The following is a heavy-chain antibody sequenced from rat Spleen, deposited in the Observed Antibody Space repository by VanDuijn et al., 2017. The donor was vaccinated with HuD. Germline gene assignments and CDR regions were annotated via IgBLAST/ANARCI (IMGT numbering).Heavy chain of an antibody. J-gene: IGHJ3*01. D-gene: IGHD1-1*01. V-gene: IGHV3-3*01. CDR3: ARSDGVHYYLPFAD. Sequence: EVQLQESGPGLVKPSQSLSLTCSVTGHSITSTYRWNWIRKFPGNKLEWMGYIDSGGSTNYNPSRKSRVSITRDTSKNQFFLQVNSVSSEDTATYYCARSDGVHYYLPFADWGQGTLVTASS. CDR2: IDSGGST. CDR1: GHSITSTYR.